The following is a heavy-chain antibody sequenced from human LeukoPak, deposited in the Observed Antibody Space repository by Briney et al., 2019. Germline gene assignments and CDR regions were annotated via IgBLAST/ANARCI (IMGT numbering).Heavy chain of an antibody. Sequence: PSETLSLTCAVYGGSFSGYYWSWIRQPPGKGLEWIGEINHSGSTNYNPSLKSRVTISVDTSKNQFSLKLSSVTAADTAVYYCASAPTTTVTTDWFDPWGQGTLVTVSS. CDR3: ASAPTTTVTTDWFDP. J-gene: IGHJ5*02. V-gene: IGHV4-34*01. CDR1: GGSFSGYY. D-gene: IGHD4-17*01. CDR2: INHSGST.